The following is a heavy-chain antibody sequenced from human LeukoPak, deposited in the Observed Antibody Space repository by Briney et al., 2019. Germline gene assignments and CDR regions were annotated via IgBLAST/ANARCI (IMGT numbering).Heavy chain of an antibody. V-gene: IGHV4-34*01. D-gene: IGHD3-3*01. J-gene: IGHJ6*03. Sequence: SETLSPTCAVYGGSFSGYYWSWIRQPPGKGLEWIGEINHSGSTNYNPSLKSRVTISVDTSKNQFSLKLSSVTAADTAVYYCARAKIYDFWSGCPHMDVWGKGTTVTVSS. CDR1: GGSFSGYY. CDR2: INHSGST. CDR3: ARAKIYDFWSGCPHMDV.